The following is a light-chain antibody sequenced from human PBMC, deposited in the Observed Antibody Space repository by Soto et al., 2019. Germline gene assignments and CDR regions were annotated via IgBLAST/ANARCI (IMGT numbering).Light chain of an antibody. CDR1: SSNIGAGYD. V-gene: IGLV1-40*01. CDR2: VNS. Sequence: QSVLTQPPSVSGAPGQRVTISCTGSSSNIGAGYDVHWYQQLPGTAPKLLIYVNSNRPSGVPDRFSGSKSGTSASLAITGLQAEDEADYYCQSYDSSLSGNYVFGTGTKVTVI. J-gene: IGLJ1*01. CDR3: QSYDSSLSGNYV.